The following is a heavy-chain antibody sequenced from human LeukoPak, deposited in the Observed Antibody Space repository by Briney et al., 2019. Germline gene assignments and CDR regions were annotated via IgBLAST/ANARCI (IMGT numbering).Heavy chain of an antibody. CDR1: GGSFSGYY. CDR3: ARVPVDIVATISRRYWYFDL. J-gene: IGHJ2*01. V-gene: IGHV4-34*01. CDR2: INHSGTT. Sequence: PSETLSLTCAVSGGSFSGYYWSWIRQPPGKGLEWIGEINHSGTTNYNPSLKSRVTISVDTSKNQFSLKLSSVTAADTAVYYCARVPVDIVATISRRYWYFDLWGRGTLVTVSS. D-gene: IGHD5-12*01.